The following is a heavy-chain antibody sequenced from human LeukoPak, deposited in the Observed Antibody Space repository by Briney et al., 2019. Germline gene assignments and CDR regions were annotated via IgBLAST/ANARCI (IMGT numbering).Heavy chain of an antibody. J-gene: IGHJ4*02. CDR3: ARDKRYDSSGYYPDY. Sequence: PGGSLRLSCAASGFTFSSYSMNWVRQAPGKGLEWVSSISSSSSYIYYADSVKGRFTISRDKAKNSLYLQMNSLRAEDTAVYYCARDKRYDSSGYYPDYWGQGTLVTVSS. CDR1: GFTFSSYS. V-gene: IGHV3-21*01. D-gene: IGHD3-22*01. CDR2: ISSSSSYI.